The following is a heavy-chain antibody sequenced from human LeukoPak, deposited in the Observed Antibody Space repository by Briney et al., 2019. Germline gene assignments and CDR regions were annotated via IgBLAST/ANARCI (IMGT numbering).Heavy chain of an antibody. D-gene: IGHD2-2*01. Sequence: ASVKVSCKASGGTFSSYTISWVRQAPGQGLEWMGWISAYNGNTNYAQKLQGRVTMTTDTSASTAYMELRSLRSDDTAVYYCAREGGYCSSTSCYEHYFDYWGQGTLVTVSS. CDR3: AREGGYCSSTSCYEHYFDY. CDR1: GGTFSSYT. V-gene: IGHV1-18*01. CDR2: ISAYNGNT. J-gene: IGHJ4*02.